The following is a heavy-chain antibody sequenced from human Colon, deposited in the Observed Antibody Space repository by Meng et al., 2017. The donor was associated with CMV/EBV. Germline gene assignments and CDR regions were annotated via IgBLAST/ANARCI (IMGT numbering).Heavy chain of an antibody. Sequence: QVQLGQSGAGVKKPGASVKVSCKASGYTFTGYYMHWVRQAPGQGLEWMGWINPNSGATNYAQKFQGRVTMTRDTSISTAYMELSRLRSDDTAVYYCATVSSGYYLYFQHWGQGTLVTVSS. V-gene: IGHV1-2*02. CDR2: INPNSGAT. J-gene: IGHJ1*01. CDR1: GYTFTGYY. D-gene: IGHD3-22*01. CDR3: ATVSSGYYLYFQH.